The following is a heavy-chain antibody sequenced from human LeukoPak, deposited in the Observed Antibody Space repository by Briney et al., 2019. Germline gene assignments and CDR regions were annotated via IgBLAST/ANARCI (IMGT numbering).Heavy chain of an antibody. CDR3: ARGWFGEFSLHYFDY. Sequence: PGGSLRLSCAASGFSFSSYVMHWVRQSPVKGLEYVSSISNNGGNTHYAKSVKDRFTISRDNSKNTLYLQMGSLRAEDVAVYYCARGWFGEFSLHYFDYWGQGSLVTVSS. CDR1: GFSFSSYV. CDR2: ISNNGGNT. V-gene: IGHV3-64*01. J-gene: IGHJ4*02. D-gene: IGHD3-10*01.